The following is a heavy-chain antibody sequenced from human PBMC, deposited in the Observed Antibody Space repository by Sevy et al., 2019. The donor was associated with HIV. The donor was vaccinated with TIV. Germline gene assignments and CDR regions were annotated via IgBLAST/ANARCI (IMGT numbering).Heavy chain of an antibody. J-gene: IGHJ4*02. Sequence: GGSLSLSCTASGFTFDDYAMSWFRQAPGKGLEWVAFITRNSYEAYGGTTEYAASVKGRFIISRDDSKSIAYLQMNSLKTEDTAVYYCSRGLATADTPEYYFDSWGQGTLVTVSS. CDR3: SRGLATADTPEYYFDS. V-gene: IGHV3-49*03. CDR1: GFTFDDYA. D-gene: IGHD5-12*01. CDR2: ITRNSYEAYGGTT.